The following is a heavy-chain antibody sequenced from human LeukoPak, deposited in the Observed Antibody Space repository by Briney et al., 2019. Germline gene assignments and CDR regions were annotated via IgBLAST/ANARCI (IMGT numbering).Heavy chain of an antibody. CDR1: GFSVSTSY. CDR2: LYDSGDT. J-gene: IGHJ4*02. V-gene: IGHV3-53*01. CDR3: LAQGRDFDY. Sequence: GGSLRLSCAASGFSVSTSYMSWVRQAPGKGLEYVSVLYDSGDTYYADSVKGRFTISRENAKNSLYLQMNSLRAEDTAVYYCLAQGRDFDYWGQGTLVTVSS.